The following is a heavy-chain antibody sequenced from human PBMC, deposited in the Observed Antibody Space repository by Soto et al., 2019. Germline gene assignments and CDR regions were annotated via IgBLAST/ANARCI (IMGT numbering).Heavy chain of an antibody. J-gene: IGHJ5*02. D-gene: IGHD2-15*01. Sequence: PAETLSLTCTVTGGSIRTYHLRWIRQPAGKGLEWIGRIYTSGSTNYTPSLKSRVTMSVDTSKSQFSLKLSSVTAADTALYYCVRERDCSGGSCYFNWFDPWGQGTLVTVS. CDR3: VRERDCSGGSCYFNWFDP. V-gene: IGHV4-4*07. CDR2: IYTSGST. CDR1: GGSIRTYH.